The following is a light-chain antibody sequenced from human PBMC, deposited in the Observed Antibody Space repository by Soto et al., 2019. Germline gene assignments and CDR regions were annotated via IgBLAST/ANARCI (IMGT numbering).Light chain of an antibody. CDR1: SGSVSTSYY. CDR3: ALYVGSGTVV. J-gene: IGLJ2*01. V-gene: IGLV8-61*01. CDR2: NTT. Sequence: QTVVTQEPLFSVSPGGTVIFTCGLTSGSVSTSYYPSWYQQSPGLAPRTLIYNTTTRSSGVRDRFSGSILGNKAALPITGAQSDDESDYLYALYVGSGTVVFGGGTKLTVL.